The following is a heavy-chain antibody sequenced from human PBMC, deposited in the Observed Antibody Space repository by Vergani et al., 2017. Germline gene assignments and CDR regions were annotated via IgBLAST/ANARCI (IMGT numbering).Heavy chain of an antibody. V-gene: IGHV4-39*07. Sequence: QLQLQESGPGLVKPSETLSLTCTVSGGSISSSSYYWGWIRQPPGKGLEWIGSIYYSGSTYYNPSLKSRVTISVDTSKNQFSLKLSSVTAADTAVYYCARDPGVYYDSSGYEYLYPLVWYMDVWGKGTTVTVSS. CDR3: ARDPGVYYDSSGYEYLYPLVWYMDV. D-gene: IGHD3-22*01. CDR1: GGSISSSSYY. CDR2: IYYSGST. J-gene: IGHJ6*03.